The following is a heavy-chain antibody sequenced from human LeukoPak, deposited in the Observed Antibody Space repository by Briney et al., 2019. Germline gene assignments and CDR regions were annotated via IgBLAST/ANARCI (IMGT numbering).Heavy chain of an antibody. V-gene: IGHV4-38-2*02. D-gene: IGHD4-17*01. Sequence: SETLSLTCTVSAYPISSTYYWGWIRQPPGKGLEWIGSIYYSGSTYYNPSLKSRVTISVDTSKNQFSLKLSSVTAADTAVYYCASSYGLFDIWGQGTMVTVSS. J-gene: IGHJ3*02. CDR1: AYPISSTYY. CDR3: ASSYGLFDI. CDR2: IYYSGST.